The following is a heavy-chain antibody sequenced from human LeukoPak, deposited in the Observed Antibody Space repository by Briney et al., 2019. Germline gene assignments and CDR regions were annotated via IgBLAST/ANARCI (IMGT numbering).Heavy chain of an antibody. V-gene: IGHV1-2*02. Sequence: ASVKVSCKASGYTFTGYYMHWVRQAPGQGLEWMGWINPNSGGTNYPQKFQGRVTMTRDTSISTAYMELSRLRSEDTAVYYCARASMVRGENWFDPWGQGTLVTVSS. D-gene: IGHD3-10*01. CDR2: INPNSGGT. J-gene: IGHJ5*02. CDR1: GYTFTGYY. CDR3: ARASMVRGENWFDP.